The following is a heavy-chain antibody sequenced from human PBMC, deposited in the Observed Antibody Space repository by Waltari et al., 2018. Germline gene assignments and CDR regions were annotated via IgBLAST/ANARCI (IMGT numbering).Heavy chain of an antibody. CDR2: IVVANGNT. J-gene: IGHJ4*02. D-gene: IGHD1-26*01. Sequence: QMQMVQSGPEVKKPGTSVKVSCKASGFSFRNSAVQWVRQARGQRLEWIGGIVVANGNTNYAQKFQERVTIARDTSTRTAYMELSSLTSEDTAIYYCAAAGISGSYYAFDYWAQGALVTVSS. CDR3: AAAGISGSYYAFDY. V-gene: IGHV1-58*01. CDR1: GFSFRNSA.